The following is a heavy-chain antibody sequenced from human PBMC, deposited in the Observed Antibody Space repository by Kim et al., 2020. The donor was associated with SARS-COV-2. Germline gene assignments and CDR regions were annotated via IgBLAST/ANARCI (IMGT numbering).Heavy chain of an antibody. D-gene: IGHD3-10*02. CDR3: ARWRSITMFWNDAFDI. J-gene: IGHJ3*02. CDR2: INHSGST. Sequence: SETLSLTCAVYGGSFSGYYWSWIRQPPGKGLEWIGEINHSGSTNYNPSLKSRVTISVDTSKNQFSLKLSSVTAADTAVYYCARWRSITMFWNDAFDIWGQGTMVTVSS. CDR1: GGSFSGYY. V-gene: IGHV4-34*01.